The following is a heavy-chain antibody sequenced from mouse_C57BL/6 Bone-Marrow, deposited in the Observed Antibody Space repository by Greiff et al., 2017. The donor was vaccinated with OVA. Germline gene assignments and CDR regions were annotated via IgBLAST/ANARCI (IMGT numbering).Heavy chain of an antibody. CDR2: IDPSDSET. V-gene: IGHV1-52*01. J-gene: IGHJ3*01. CDR3: ASKSNYSQAWFAY. Sequence: VQLQQPGAELVRPGSSVKLSCKASGYTFTSYWMHWVKQRPIQGLEWIGNIDPSDSETHYNQKFKDKATLTVDKSSSTAYMQLSSLTSEDSAVYYGASKSNYSQAWFAYWGQGTLVTVSA. D-gene: IGHD2-5*01. CDR1: GYTFTSYW.